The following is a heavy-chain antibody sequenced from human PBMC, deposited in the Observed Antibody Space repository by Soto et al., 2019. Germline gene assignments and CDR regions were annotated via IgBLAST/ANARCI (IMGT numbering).Heavy chain of an antibody. CDR1: GFTFSSYA. CDR2: ISYDGSNK. V-gene: IGHV3-30*01. J-gene: IGHJ6*02. Sequence: PGWSLRLSCAASGFTFSSYAMHWVRQAPGKGRAWVAVISYDGSNKYSAGSVKGRFTISRDKYKNKLSLQTNKLRAEDTAVYYCARDRPSAAAIYYYRMDVWGQGTTVTVSS. D-gene: IGHD6-13*01. CDR3: ARDRPSAAAIYYYRMDV.